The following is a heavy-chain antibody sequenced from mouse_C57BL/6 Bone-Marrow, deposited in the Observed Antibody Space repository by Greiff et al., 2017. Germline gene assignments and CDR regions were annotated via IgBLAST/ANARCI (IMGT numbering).Heavy chain of an antibody. CDR3: ARHGDSAGPAWFAY. Sequence: VQLQQSGAELVKPGASVKLSCKASGYTFTSYWMHWVKQRPGQGLEWVGTIHPSSGSTNYNEKFKSQATLTVDKASSTAYLQLSSLTSEDTAVYYWARHGDSAGPAWFAYWGQGTLVTVSA. D-gene: IGHD3-2*02. CDR1: GYTFTSYW. CDR2: IHPSSGST. J-gene: IGHJ3*01. V-gene: IGHV1-64*01.